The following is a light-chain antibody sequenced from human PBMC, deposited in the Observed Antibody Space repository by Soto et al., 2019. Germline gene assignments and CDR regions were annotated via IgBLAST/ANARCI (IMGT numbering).Light chain of an antibody. Sequence: DIQMTQSPSTLSASVGDRVTITCRASQSIRSWLAWYQHKPGKAPKLLIYNASTLDSGVPSRFSGSGSGTDFTLTISSLQPDDFATYYCQQYDRYSLSFGPGTKVEIK. CDR1: QSIRSW. CDR3: QQYDRYSLS. J-gene: IGKJ3*01. V-gene: IGKV1-5*03. CDR2: NAS.